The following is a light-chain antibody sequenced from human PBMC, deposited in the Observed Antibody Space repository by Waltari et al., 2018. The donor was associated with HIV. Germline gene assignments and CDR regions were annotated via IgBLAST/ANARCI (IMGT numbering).Light chain of an antibody. V-gene: IGLV6-57*03. CDR3: QSYDSSKGDWV. CDR1: SGSIASNY. J-gene: IGLJ3*02. Sequence: NFMLTQPPSVSESPGKTVTISCTRSSGSIASNYVQWYTQRPGSAPTTVIYEDNQRPSWVPDRFSGSIDSSSNSASLTISGLTTEDEADFYCQSYDSSKGDWVFGGGTKLTVL. CDR2: EDN.